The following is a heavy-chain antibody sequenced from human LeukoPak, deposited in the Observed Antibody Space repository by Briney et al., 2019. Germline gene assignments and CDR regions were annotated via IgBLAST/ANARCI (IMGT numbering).Heavy chain of an antibody. V-gene: IGHV3-30*18. Sequence: GGSLRLSCAASGFTFSSYGMHWVRQAPGKGLEWVAVISYDGSNKYYADSVKGRFTISRDNSKNTLYLQMNSLRAEDTAVYYCAKDRGRYCSGGSCYSLDYWGQGTLVTVPS. CDR1: GFTFSSYG. D-gene: IGHD2-15*01. CDR2: ISYDGSNK. CDR3: AKDRGRYCSGGSCYSLDY. J-gene: IGHJ4*02.